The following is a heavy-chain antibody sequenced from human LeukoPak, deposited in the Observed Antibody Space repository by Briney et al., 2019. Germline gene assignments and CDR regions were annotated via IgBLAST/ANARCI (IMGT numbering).Heavy chain of an antibody. CDR3: ARGAPKDIQLRLRLRGVAFDT. V-gene: IGHV4-34*01. J-gene: IGHJ3*02. CDR1: GGSFSGYY. CDR2: INHRGST. Sequence: PSETLSLTCAVSGGSFSGYYWSWIRQPPGKGLEGIGEINHRGSTTSTPSLKNSLTIPVAPSKTHFSLNLNSVTAAATALYYCARGAPKDIQLRLRLRGVAFDTWGQGTMFTVSS. D-gene: IGHD5-18*01.